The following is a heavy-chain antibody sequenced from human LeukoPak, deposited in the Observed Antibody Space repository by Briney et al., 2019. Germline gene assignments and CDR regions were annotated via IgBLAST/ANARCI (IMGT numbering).Heavy chain of an antibody. J-gene: IGHJ4*02. CDR3: ARVGSGTVTTPDY. D-gene: IGHD4-17*01. Sequence: ASVKVSCKASGYTFSSYGISWVRQAPGQGLEWMGRISAYNGDTNYAQKLQDRVTMTTHKSTSTAYLEARSLRSDGTAVYYCARVGSGTVTTPDYWGQGTLVTVSS. V-gene: IGHV1-18*01. CDR2: ISAYNGDT. CDR1: GYTFSSYG.